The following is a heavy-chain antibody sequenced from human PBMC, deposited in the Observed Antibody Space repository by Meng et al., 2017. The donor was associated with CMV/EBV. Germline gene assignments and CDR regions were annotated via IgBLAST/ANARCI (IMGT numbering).Heavy chain of an antibody. J-gene: IGHJ4*02. CDR3: ASYSSSWEGY. CDR1: GFTFSSYT. D-gene: IGHD6-13*01. V-gene: IGHV3-21*01. Sequence: VQLVDSGGGLVKPGGSLRLSCAASGFTFSSYTMNWVRQAPGKGLEWVSSISSSSSYIYYADSVKGRFTISRDNAKNSLYLQMNSLRAEDTAVYYCASYSSSWEGYWGQGTLVTVSS. CDR2: ISSSSSYI.